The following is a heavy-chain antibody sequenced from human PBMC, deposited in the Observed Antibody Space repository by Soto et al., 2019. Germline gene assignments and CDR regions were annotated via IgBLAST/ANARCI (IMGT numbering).Heavy chain of an antibody. CDR2: INAGNGNT. Sequence: AASVKVSCKASGYTFTSYAMHWVRQAPGQRLEWMGWINAGNGNTKYSQKFQGRVTITRDTSASTAYMELSSLRSEDTAVYYCARVYCSGGSCYRNWFDPWGQGTLVTVSS. CDR1: GYTFTSYA. D-gene: IGHD2-15*01. V-gene: IGHV1-3*01. CDR3: ARVYCSGGSCYRNWFDP. J-gene: IGHJ5*02.